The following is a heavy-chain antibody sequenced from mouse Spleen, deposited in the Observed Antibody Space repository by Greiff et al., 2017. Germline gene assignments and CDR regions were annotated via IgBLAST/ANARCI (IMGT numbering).Heavy chain of an antibody. CDR1: GFTFSSYA. D-gene: IGHD2-14*01. CDR2: ISSGGGYT. J-gene: IGHJ2*01. Sequence: EVHLVESGGGLVKPGGSLKLSCAASGFTFSSYAMSWVRQTPEQRLEWVATISSGGGYTYYPASVKGRFTISIDNAKNTLYLQMSSLRSEDTAMYYCARRGYEDYFDYWGQGTTLTVSS. V-gene: IGHV5-9-3*01. CDR3: ARRGYEDYFDY.